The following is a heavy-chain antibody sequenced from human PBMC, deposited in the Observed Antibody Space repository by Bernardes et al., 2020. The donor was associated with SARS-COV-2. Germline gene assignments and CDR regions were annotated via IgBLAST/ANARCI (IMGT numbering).Heavy chain of an antibody. CDR2: ISSSGSTI. CDR1: GFTFSASA. V-gene: IGHV3-48*03. J-gene: IGHJ4*02. CDR3: VRWNTYFYGSGSY. D-gene: IGHD3-10*01. Sequence: GGSLRLSCAVSGFTFSASAMSWVRQAPGKGLEWVSYISSSGSTIYHADSVRGRFTVSRDNAKNSLSLQMDSLRAEDTAIYYCVRWNTYFYGSGSYWGQGTLVTVSS.